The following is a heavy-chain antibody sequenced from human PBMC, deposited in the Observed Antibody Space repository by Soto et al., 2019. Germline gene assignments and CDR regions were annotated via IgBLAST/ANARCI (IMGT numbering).Heavy chain of an antibody. V-gene: IGHV3-21*01. CDR1: GFTFSSYS. CDR2: ISSSSSYI. CDR3: ARTLGAVTTFAYDY. Sequence: GGSLRLSCAASGFTFSSYSMNWVRQAPGKGLEWVSSISSSSSYIYYADSVKGRFTISRDNAKNSLYLQMNSLRAEDTAVYYCARTLGAVTTFAYDYWGQGSLVTVSS. J-gene: IGHJ4*02. D-gene: IGHD4-17*01.